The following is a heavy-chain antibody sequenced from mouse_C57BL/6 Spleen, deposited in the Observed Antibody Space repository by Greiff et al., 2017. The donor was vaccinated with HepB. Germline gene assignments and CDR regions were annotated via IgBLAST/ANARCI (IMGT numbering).Heavy chain of an antibody. J-gene: IGHJ4*01. Sequence: VQLQQPGAELVEPGASVKMSCKASGYTFTSYWITWVKQRPGQGLEWIGDIYPGSGSTNYNEKFKSKATLTVDTSSSTAYMQLSSLTSEDSAVYYCARGLREDAMDYWGQGTSVTVSS. V-gene: IGHV1-55*01. CDR3: ARGLREDAMDY. CDR2: IYPGSGST. D-gene: IGHD3-2*02. CDR1: GYTFTSYW.